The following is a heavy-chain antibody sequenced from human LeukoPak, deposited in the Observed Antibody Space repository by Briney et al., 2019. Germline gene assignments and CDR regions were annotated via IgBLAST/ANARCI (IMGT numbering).Heavy chain of an antibody. CDR3: ARISSSNWYNERGAFDV. D-gene: IGHD6-13*01. CDR1: GGSFSGYY. J-gene: IGHJ3*01. CDR2: INHSGST. Sequence: SQTLSLTCAVYGGSFSGYYWSWIRQPPGKGLEWIGEINHSGSTNYNPSLKSRVTISVDTSKNQFSLKLRSVTAADTAVYYCARISSSNWYNERGAFDVWGQGTMVTVSS. V-gene: IGHV4-34*01.